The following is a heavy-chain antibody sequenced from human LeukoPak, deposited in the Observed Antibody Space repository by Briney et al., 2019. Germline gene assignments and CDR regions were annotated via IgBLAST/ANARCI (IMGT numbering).Heavy chain of an antibody. CDR3: ARSTWLLDK. V-gene: IGHV4-59*08. CDR1: GGSISSYY. CDR2: IYYSGST. J-gene: IGHJ4*02. D-gene: IGHD3-22*01. Sequence: SETLSLTCTVSGGSISSYYWSWIRQPPGKGLEWIGYIYYSGSTNYNPSLRSRVTISVDTSKNQFSLKLSSVTAADTAVYYCARSTWLLDKWGQGTLVTVSS.